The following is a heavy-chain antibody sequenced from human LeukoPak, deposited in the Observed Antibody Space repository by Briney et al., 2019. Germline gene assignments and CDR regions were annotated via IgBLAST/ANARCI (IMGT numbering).Heavy chain of an antibody. CDR2: MNPNSGNT. J-gene: IGHJ5*02. CDR1: GYTFTSYD. CDR3: AGGGGDDLGVSHSWFGP. V-gene: IGHV1-8*01. D-gene: IGHD5-12*01. Sequence: ASVKVSCKASGYTFTSYDINWVRQATGQGLEWMGWMNPNSGNTGYAQKFQGRVTMTRNTSISTAYMELSSLRSEDTAVYYCAGGGGDDLGVSHSWFGPWGQGTLVTVSS.